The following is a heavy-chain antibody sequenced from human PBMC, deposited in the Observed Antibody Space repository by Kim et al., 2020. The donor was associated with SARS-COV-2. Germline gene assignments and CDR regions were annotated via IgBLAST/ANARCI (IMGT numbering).Heavy chain of an antibody. D-gene: IGHD4-17*01. CDR1: GGSISSGGYY. V-gene: IGHV4-31*03. J-gene: IGHJ3*02. CDR2: TYYSGST. Sequence: SETLSLTCTVSGGSISSGGYYWSWIRQHPGKGLEWIGYTYYSGSTYYNPSLKSRLTLSLDTSKIQFSLKLSAVTAAATAVYCCARAKSHYSDYSVEAFDIWGQGTMVTVSS. CDR3: ARAKSHYSDYSVEAFDI.